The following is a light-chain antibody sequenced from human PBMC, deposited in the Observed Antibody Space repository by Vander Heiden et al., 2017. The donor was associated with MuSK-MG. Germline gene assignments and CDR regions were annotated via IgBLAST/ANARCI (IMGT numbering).Light chain of an antibody. V-gene: IGLV2-14*01. CDR1: SSDVDGYNY. CDR2: DVS. CDR3: SSYTSSSLHVV. Sequence: QSALTQPASVSGSSGQSITIYCTGTSSDVDGYNYVSWYQQRPGQAPKLIIYDVSNRPSGVSHRFSGSKSGNTASLTISWLQAEDEADYYCSSYTSSSLHVVFGGGTKLTVL. J-gene: IGLJ2*01.